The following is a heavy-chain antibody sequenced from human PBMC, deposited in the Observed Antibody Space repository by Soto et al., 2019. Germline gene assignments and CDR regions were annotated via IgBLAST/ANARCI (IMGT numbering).Heavy chain of an antibody. CDR3: AGGTDFDWLFAPPN. V-gene: IGHV3-11*01. CDR2: ISSSGSTI. D-gene: IGHD3-9*01. J-gene: IGHJ4*02. CDR1: GFTFSDYY. Sequence: QVQLVESGGGLVKPGGSLRLSCAASGFTFSDYYMSWIRQAPGKGLEWVSYISSSGSTIYYADSVKGRFTTSRDNAKNSLYLQTNSLRAEDTAVYYCAGGTDFDWLFAPPNWGQGTLVTVSS.